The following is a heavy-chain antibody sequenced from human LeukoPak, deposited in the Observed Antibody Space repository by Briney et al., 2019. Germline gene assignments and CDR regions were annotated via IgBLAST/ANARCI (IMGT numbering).Heavy chain of an antibody. V-gene: IGHV3-11*06. J-gene: IGHJ4*02. CDR2: ILMSTNYT. CDR1: GFTLSDSY. D-gene: IGHD1-1*01. CDR3: ARDWGTSGTTGWMFDY. Sequence: NPGGSLRLSCGASGFTLSDSYMSWIRQAPGKGLEWVSYILMSTNYTSYAASVEGRLTISRDNSKNTLYLEMDSLRAEDTAVYYCARDWGTSGTTGWMFDYWGQGTQVIVSS.